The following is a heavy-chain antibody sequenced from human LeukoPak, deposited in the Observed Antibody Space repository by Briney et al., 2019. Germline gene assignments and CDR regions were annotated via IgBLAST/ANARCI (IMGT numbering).Heavy chain of an antibody. J-gene: IGHJ4*02. CDR3: ARSYYYDRSGSRHYYFDS. CDR2: IYYSGST. Sequence: PSETLSLTCTVSGGSISNHYWNWIRQPPGKGLEWIGHIYYSGSTNYNHSLKSRVTISVDRSKTQFSLNLSSVTAADTAVYYCARSYYYDRSGSRHYYFDSWGQGTLVTVS. D-gene: IGHD3-22*01. CDR1: GGSISNHY. V-gene: IGHV4-59*11.